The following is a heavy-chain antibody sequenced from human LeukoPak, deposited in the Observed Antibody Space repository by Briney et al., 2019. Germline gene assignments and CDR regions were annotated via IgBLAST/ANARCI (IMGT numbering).Heavy chain of an antibody. CDR3: ARRIAVAGHFDY. CDR1: GGSISSSSYY. D-gene: IGHD6-19*01. J-gene: IGHJ4*02. CDR2: IYYSGST. V-gene: IGHV4-39*01. Sequence: SETLSLTCTVSGGSISSSSYYWGWIRQPPGKGLKWIGSIYYSGSTYYNPSLKSRVTISVDTSKNQFSLKLSSVTAADTAVYYCARRIAVAGHFDYWGQGTLVTVSS.